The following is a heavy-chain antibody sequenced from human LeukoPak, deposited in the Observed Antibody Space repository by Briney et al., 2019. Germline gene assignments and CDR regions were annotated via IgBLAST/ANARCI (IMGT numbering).Heavy chain of an antibody. CDR2: VNFDGSGT. CDR1: GFSFSGYW. J-gene: IGHJ3*01. Sequence: GGSLRLSCAASGFSFSGYWMHWVRQDPGRGLVWVSRVNFDGSGTVYADFVKGRFTISRDNAKNTLYLQMNSLRAEDTAVYYCARGLSPSEAFDLWGQGTMVTVSS. D-gene: IGHD5/OR15-5a*01. V-gene: IGHV3-74*01. CDR3: ARGLSPSEAFDL.